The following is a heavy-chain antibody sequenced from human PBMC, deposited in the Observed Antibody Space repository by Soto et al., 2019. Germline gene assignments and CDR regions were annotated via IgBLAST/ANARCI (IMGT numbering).Heavy chain of an antibody. Sequence: EVQLLESGGGLVQPGGSLRLSCVASGFTFSSHALSWVRQAPGKGLEWVSAISDSGFSTYYADSVKGRFTISRDNSKNTLCLQMNSLRAEDTAVYYCAKQVWKSIDYYYYYMDVWGKGTTVTVSS. CDR1: GFTFSSHA. J-gene: IGHJ6*03. D-gene: IGHD3-16*01. CDR3: AKQVWKSIDYYYYYMDV. V-gene: IGHV3-23*01. CDR2: ISDSGFST.